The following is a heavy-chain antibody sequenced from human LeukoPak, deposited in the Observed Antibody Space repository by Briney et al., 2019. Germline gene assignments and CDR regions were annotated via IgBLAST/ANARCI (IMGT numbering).Heavy chain of an antibody. CDR2: IDPNSGGT. CDR1: GYTFTGYY. J-gene: IGHJ4*02. V-gene: IGHV1-2*02. D-gene: IGHD5-18*01. CDR3: AREHSYGYYSY. Sequence: ASVKVSCKASGYTFTGYYMHWVRQAPGQGLEWMGWIDPNSGGTNYAQKFQGRVTMTRDTSISTAYMELSSLRADDTAVYYCAREHSYGYYSYWGQGTLVTVSS.